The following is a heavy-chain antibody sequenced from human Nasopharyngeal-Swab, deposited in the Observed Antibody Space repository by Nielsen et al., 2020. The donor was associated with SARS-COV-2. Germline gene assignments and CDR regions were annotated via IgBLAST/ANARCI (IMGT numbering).Heavy chain of an antibody. J-gene: IGHJ4*02. V-gene: IGHV5-51*01. D-gene: IGHD6-19*01. CDR3: AWKSSGWYGSYDY. CDR2: IYPGDSDT. CDR1: GYSFTSYW. Sequence: GESLKISCQGSGYSFTSYWIAWVRQMPGKGLEWMGIIYPGDSDTRYSPSLQGQVTISADKSINTAYLQWSSLKASDTAIYYCAWKSSGWYGSYDYWGQGTLVTVSS.